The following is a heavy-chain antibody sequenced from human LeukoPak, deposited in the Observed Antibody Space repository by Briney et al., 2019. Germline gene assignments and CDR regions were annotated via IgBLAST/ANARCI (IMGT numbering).Heavy chain of an antibody. CDR1: GLIFDDYG. Sequence: PGGSLRLSCTASGLIFDDYGMSWVRQAPGKGLEWVSGINWNGANTNYAGPVKGRFTISIDNARNSLYLQVNSLRAEDAAVYCCARGQAGPFEYWGQGALVAVSS. J-gene: IGHJ4*02. V-gene: IGHV3-20*04. D-gene: IGHD6-19*01. CDR3: ARGQAGPFEY. CDR2: INWNGANT.